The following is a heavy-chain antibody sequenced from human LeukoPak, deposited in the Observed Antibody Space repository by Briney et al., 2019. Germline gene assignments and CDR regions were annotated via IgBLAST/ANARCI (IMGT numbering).Heavy chain of an antibody. CDR1: GFTLSTYW. V-gene: IGHV3-7*01. CDR2: INPDGSGK. D-gene: IGHD3-16*01. Sequence: GGSLRLTCEASGFTLSTYWMNWVRQVPGKGLDWVANINPDGSGKRYVDSVKGRFTIARDNADNSLSLQMNSLRAEDTAVYYCASWGAGGNSWGQGTLVTVSS. J-gene: IGHJ4*02. CDR3: ASWGAGGNS.